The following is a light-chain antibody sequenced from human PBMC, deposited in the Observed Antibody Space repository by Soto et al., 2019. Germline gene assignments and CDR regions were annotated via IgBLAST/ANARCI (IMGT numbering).Light chain of an antibody. J-gene: IGKJ1*01. CDR3: QQYETFSGT. Sequence: AIRMTQSPSSLSASTGGRVTITCRASQGISSYLAWYQQKPGKAPKLLIYAASTLPRGVPSRFSGSGSGTKFTLTIASLQPDDFATYYCQQYETFSGTFGPGTKVDIK. V-gene: IGKV1-8*01. CDR2: AAS. CDR1: QGISSY.